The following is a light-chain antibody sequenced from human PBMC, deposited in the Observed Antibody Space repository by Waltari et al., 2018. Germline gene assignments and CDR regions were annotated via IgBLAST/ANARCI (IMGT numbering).Light chain of an antibody. V-gene: IGKV4-1*01. Sequence: DIVMTQSPDSLAVSLGERATINSKSSQSVLNTSNNKNFLGWYQQKQGQPPKLLIYWASTRESGVPDRFSGSGSGTDFTLTISSLQAEDVAVYYCQQYYSTPYAFGQGTKLEIK. J-gene: IGKJ2*01. CDR1: QSVLNTSNNKNF. CDR3: QQYYSTPYA. CDR2: WAS.